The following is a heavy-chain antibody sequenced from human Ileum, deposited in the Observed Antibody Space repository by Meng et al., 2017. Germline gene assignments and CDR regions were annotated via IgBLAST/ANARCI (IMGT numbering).Heavy chain of an antibody. J-gene: IGHJ4*02. V-gene: IGHV4-30-4*01. CDR2: IYYSGST. CDR1: GGSISSGDYY. Sequence: QVQLQESGPGLVKSSQTLSLPCTVSGGSISSGDYYWSWIRQPPGKGLEWIGYIYYSGSTYYNPSLKSRLTISVDTSKNHFSLKLSSVTAADTAVYYCARDRDSSGYFPYWGQGTLVTVSS. D-gene: IGHD3-22*01. CDR3: ARDRDSSGYFPY.